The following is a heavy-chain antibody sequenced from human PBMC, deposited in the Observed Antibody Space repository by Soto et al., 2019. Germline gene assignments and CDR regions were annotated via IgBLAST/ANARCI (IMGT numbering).Heavy chain of an antibody. CDR2: TSGYNGDT. D-gene: IGHD2-21*02. CDR3: ARVRKRGHIVVMTFDY. Sequence: QVQLVQSGAEVKKPGASVKVSCKTSGYTFTNYGIIWMRQAPGQGLECMGWTSGYNGDTIYVQKFQGRVTMTTDTSKSTAYMELRSLRSDDTAVYYCARVRKRGHIVVMTFDYWGQGTLVTVSS. J-gene: IGHJ4*02. V-gene: IGHV1-18*01. CDR1: GYTFTNYG.